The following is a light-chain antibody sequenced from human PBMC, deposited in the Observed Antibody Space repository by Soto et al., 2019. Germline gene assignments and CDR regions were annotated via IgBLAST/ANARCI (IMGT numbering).Light chain of an antibody. V-gene: IGKV3-20*01. CDR1: QSVSSSY. CDR3: QQYGSSPLT. Sequence: ETVLTQSTGTLSLSPGERATLSCRASQSVSSSYLAWYQQKPGQAPRLLLYGASSRATGIPDRFSGSGSGTGFTFTISRLEPEDFAVYYCQQYGSSPLTFGGGTTVEMK. CDR2: GAS. J-gene: IGKJ4*01.